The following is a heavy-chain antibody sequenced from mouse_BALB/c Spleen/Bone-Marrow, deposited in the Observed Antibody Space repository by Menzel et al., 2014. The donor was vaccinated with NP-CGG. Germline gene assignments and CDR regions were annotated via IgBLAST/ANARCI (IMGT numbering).Heavy chain of an antibody. CDR1: GYTFSSYT. CDR2: INPSSDYA. Sequence: VQLQQSAAELARPGASVKTSCKASGYTFSSYTMHWVKQRPGQDLEWIGFINPSSDYAEYNEKFKDKTTLTADKSSSTAYMQLSSLTYEDSAVYYCAKPTVVADFDYWGQGTTLTVSS. J-gene: IGHJ2*01. V-gene: IGHV1-4*02. D-gene: IGHD1-1*01. CDR3: AKPTVVADFDY.